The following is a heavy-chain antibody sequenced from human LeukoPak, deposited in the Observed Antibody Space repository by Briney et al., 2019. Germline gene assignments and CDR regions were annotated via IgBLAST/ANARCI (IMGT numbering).Heavy chain of an antibody. CDR2: ISSSGSTI. V-gene: IGHV3-48*03. Sequence: PGGSLRLSCAASGFTFSSYEMNWVRQAPGKGLEWVSYISSSGSTIYYADSVKGRFTISRDNAKNYLYLQMNSLRTEDTALYYCAKERRPGGLDYWGQGTLVTVSS. D-gene: IGHD3-16*01. CDR1: GFTFSSYE. J-gene: IGHJ4*02. CDR3: AKERRPGGLDY.